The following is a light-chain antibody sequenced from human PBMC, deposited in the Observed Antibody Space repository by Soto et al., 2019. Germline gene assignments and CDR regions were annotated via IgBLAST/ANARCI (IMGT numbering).Light chain of an antibody. Sequence: QSALTQPRSVSGSPGQSVTISCTGTSSDVGGDNYVSWYQQHPGKAPKLMIYDVSTRPSGVPDRFSGSKSGNTASLTISGLQVEDEADYYCCSYVASFTLTNVFGTGTKLTVL. CDR1: SSDVGGDNY. CDR3: CSYVASFTLTNV. J-gene: IGLJ1*01. CDR2: DVS. V-gene: IGLV2-11*01.